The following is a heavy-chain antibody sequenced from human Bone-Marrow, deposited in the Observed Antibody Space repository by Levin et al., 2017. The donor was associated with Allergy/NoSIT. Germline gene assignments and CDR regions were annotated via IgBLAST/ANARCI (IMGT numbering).Heavy chain of an antibody. CDR1: GYTFTSHW. J-gene: IGHJ6*02. CDR2: IYPGDSDT. CDR3: ARVNTPKGGNNHYGLDV. Sequence: GGSLRLSCQGSGYTFTSHWIAWVRQMPGRGLEWMGIIYPGDSDTKYNPSIQGQVTISADKSINTAYLQWSSLKASDSAFYYCARVNTPKGGNNHYGLDVWGQGTAVTVSS. V-gene: IGHV5-51*01. D-gene: IGHD5-18*01.